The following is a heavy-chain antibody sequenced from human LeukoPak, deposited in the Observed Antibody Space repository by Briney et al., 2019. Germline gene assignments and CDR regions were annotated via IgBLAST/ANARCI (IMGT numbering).Heavy chain of an antibody. V-gene: IGHV3-9*01. CDR1: GFSFEDYA. D-gene: IGHD6-19*01. Sequence: GGSLRLSCAGSGFSFEDYAMHWVRQAPGKGLEWLSIISWNSGYIGYADSVKGRFTISRDNAKNPLYLQMNSLRAEDTAFYYCAKVRGAYSSGFFFDYWGPGALVTVSS. J-gene: IGHJ4*02. CDR2: ISWNSGYI. CDR3: AKVRGAYSSGFFFDY.